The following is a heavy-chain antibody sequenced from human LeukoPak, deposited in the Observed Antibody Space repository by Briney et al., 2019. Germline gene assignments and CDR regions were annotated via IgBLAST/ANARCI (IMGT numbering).Heavy chain of an antibody. CDR3: ARDNYDSSGYILFDY. Sequence: ASVKVSCTASGYTFTSYAMHWVRQAPGQRLEWMGWINAGNGNTKYSQKFQGRVTITRDTSASTAYMELSSPRSEDTAVYYCARDNYDSSGYILFDYWGQGTLVTVSS. CDR2: INAGNGNT. CDR1: GYTFTSYA. V-gene: IGHV1-3*01. J-gene: IGHJ4*02. D-gene: IGHD3-22*01.